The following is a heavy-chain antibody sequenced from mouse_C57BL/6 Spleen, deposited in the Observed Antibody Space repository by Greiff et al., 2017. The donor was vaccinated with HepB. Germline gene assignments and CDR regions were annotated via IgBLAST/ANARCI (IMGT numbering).Heavy chain of an antibody. CDR1: GYTFTSYW. Sequence: VQLQQPGAELVKPGASVKMSCKASGYTFTSYWITWVKQRPGQGLEWIGDIYPGSGGTKYNEKFKSKATLTVDKPSSTAYMQLSSLTSEDSAVYYCARFYYGSRDGYFDVWGTGTTVTVSS. D-gene: IGHD1-1*01. CDR2: IYPGSGGT. V-gene: IGHV1-55*01. J-gene: IGHJ1*03. CDR3: ARFYYGSRDGYFDV.